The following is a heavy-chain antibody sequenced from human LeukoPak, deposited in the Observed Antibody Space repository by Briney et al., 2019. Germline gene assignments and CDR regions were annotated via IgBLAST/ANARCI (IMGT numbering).Heavy chain of an antibody. CDR3: VRDLEYH. Sequence: GGSLRLSCVASGFTFNTFPMHWVRQAPGKGLQYVSGITSDGANTYYANSVKGRFTISRDNSKNTLYLQMGSLRPEDMAVYYCVRDLEYHWGQGTLVTVSS. CDR2: ITSDGANT. V-gene: IGHV3-64*01. J-gene: IGHJ5*02. CDR1: GFTFNTFP. D-gene: IGHD3-3*01.